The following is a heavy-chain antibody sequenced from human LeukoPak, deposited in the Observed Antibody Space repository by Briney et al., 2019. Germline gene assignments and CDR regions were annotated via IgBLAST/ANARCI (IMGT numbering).Heavy chain of an antibody. Sequence: SQTLSLTCSVSGDSIRSGSFHWNWIRQPAGKGLEWIGRIYLTGSTDYNPSLKSRVTMSVDTSNNQFSLKLTSVTAADTAVYYCAKSWGYAANSLHIQHWGQGARVIVSA. CDR2: IYLTGST. D-gene: IGHD4-23*01. CDR1: GDSIRSGSFH. CDR3: AKSWGYAANSLHIQH. V-gene: IGHV4-61*02. J-gene: IGHJ1*01.